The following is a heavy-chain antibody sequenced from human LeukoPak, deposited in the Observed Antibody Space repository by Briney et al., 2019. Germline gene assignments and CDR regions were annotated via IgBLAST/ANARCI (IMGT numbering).Heavy chain of an antibody. CDR1: GFPFSSYA. V-gene: IGHV3-30-3*01. Sequence: GRSLRLSCAASGFPFSSYAMHWVRQAPGKGLEWVAVISYDGSNKYYADSVKGRFTISRDNSKNTLYLQMNSLRAEDTAVYYCARDSRYDSSGLDAFDIWGQGTMVTVSS. J-gene: IGHJ3*02. CDR2: ISYDGSNK. CDR3: ARDSRYDSSGLDAFDI. D-gene: IGHD3-22*01.